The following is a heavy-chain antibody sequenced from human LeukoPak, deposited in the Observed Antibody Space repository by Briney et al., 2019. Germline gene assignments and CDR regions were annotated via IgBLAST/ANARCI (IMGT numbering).Heavy chain of an antibody. CDR2: IYTSGST. V-gene: IGHV4-4*07. D-gene: IGHD3-9*01. J-gene: IGHJ5*02. CDR3: ARALNDYDILTGYYLDWFDP. Sequence: SETLSLTCTVSGGSISSYYWSWIRQPAEKGLEWIGRIYTSGSTNYNPSLKSRVTMSVDTSKNQFSLKLSSVTAADTAVYYCARALNDYDILTGYYLDWFDPWGQGTLVTVSS. CDR1: GGSISSYY.